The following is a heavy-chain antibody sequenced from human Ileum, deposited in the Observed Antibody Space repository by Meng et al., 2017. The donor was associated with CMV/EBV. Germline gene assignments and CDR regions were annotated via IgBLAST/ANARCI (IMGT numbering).Heavy chain of an antibody. CDR1: GYTFTNHD. J-gene: IGHJ4*02. V-gene: IGHV1-8*02. Sequence: ASVKVSCKAFGYTFTNHDINWVRQVAGQGLEWVGAINPNSGNTDHAQKLQGRVTLTRNISVKTVYMELTDLRSDDAAIYYCTRGDYWGQGTLVTVSS. CDR2: INPNSGNT. CDR3: TRGDY.